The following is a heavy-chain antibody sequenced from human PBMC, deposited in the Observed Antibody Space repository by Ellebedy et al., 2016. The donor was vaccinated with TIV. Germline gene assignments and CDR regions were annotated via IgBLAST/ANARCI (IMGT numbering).Heavy chain of an antibody. CDR1: GYTFTSYG. D-gene: IGHD2-21*02. CDR2: ISAYNGNT. J-gene: IGHJ4*02. Sequence: ASVKVSCXASGYTFTSYGISWVRQAPGQGLEWMGWISAYNGNTNYAQKLQGRVTMTRNTSISTAYMELSSLRSEDTAVYYCARENPRYCGGDCWVFDYWGQGTLVTVSS. CDR3: ARENPRYCGGDCWVFDY. V-gene: IGHV1-18*01.